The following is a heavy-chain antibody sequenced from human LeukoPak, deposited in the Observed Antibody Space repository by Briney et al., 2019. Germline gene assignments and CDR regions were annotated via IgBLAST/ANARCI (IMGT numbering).Heavy chain of an antibody. CDR1: GFTFSDRY. J-gene: IGHJ4*02. D-gene: IGHD3-10*01. Sequence: GGSLRLSCSASGFTFSDRYMHWVRQAPGKGLDYVASIATDGRSTFYVDSVKGRFTISRDNSKNTLSLQMSSLRAEDTAVYYCVASPVGFYYGSGRYYFDNWGQGTLVTVSS. CDR3: VASPVGFYYGSGRYYFDN. V-gene: IGHV3-64D*06. CDR2: IATDGRST.